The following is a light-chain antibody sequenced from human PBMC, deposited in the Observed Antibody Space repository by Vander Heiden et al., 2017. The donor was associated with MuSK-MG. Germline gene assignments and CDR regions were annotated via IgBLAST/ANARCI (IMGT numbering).Light chain of an antibody. Sequence: VLTQSPATLSLSPGESATLSCRASQSVRHYLAWYQQKPGQAPRLLIYDASNRATGPPARFGGSGGAKYFLLTISIRHPEDAVVYYCQHRNWWPPLTFGQGTKVEIK. CDR3: QHRNWWPPLT. CDR1: QSVRHY. J-gene: IGKJ4*02. V-gene: IGKV3-11*01. CDR2: DAS.